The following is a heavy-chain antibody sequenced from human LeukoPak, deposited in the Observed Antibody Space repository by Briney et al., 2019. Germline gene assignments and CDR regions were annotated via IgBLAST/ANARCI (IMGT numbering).Heavy chain of an antibody. V-gene: IGHV4-39*07. Sequence: SETLSLTCTVSGGSISTTDYFWGWIRQPPGKGLEWIGSIFYSGSTYYNPSLKGRVTISVDTSKNQFSLKLSSVTAADTAVYFCARGHRTFDPWGQGTLVTVSS. CDR3: ARGHRTFDP. CDR2: IFYSGST. J-gene: IGHJ5*02. CDR1: GGSISTTDYF.